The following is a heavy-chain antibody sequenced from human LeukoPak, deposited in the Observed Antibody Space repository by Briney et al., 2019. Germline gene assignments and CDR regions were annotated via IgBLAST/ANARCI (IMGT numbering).Heavy chain of an antibody. D-gene: IGHD6-13*01. CDR1: GYTFTSYA. CDR2: SNAGNGNS. CDR3: ARGIAAAGGLYFDY. Sequence: ASVKVSCKASGYTFTSYAMHWMRQAPGQRLEWMGWSNAGNGNSKYSQESQGRVTITRDTSASTAYMELSSLRSEGMAVYYCARGIAAAGGLYFDYWGQGTLVTVSS. J-gene: IGHJ4*02. V-gene: IGHV1-3*02.